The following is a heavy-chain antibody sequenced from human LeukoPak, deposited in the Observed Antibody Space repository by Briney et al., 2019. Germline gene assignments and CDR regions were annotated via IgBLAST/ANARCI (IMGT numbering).Heavy chain of an antibody. J-gene: IGHJ3*02. Sequence: GRSQIPCCACSRLTVSSTYASWVRQPRRKGLEWVSSISSSSSYIYYTDSVKGRLTISRDNAKNSLYLQVNSLGAEDTAGYYCARFYGSGTRRAAFDIWGQAT. CDR1: RLTVSSTY. D-gene: IGHD3-10*01. V-gene: IGHV3-21*01. CDR2: ISSSSSYI. CDR3: ARFYGSGTRRAAFDI.